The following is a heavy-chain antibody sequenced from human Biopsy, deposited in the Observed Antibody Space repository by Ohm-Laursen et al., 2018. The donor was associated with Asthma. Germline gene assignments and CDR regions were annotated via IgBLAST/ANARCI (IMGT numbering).Heavy chain of an antibody. J-gene: IGHJ4*02. Sequence: SLTLSLTCLVSYGSITSGGYYWTWIRQPPGKGLEWIGFIYYSGSTYYNPSLKSRVSISIDTSKNQFSLKLSSVTAADTAVYYCARAQDYYDSRGYYRSFDYWGQGTLVTVSS. D-gene: IGHD3-22*01. CDR3: ARAQDYYDSRGYYRSFDY. CDR1: YGSITSGGYY. V-gene: IGHV4-31*03. CDR2: IYYSGST.